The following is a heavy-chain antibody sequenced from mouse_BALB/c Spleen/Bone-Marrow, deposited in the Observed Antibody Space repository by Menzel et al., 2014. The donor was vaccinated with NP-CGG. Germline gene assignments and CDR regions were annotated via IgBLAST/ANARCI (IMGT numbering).Heavy chain of an antibody. CDR3: ARSLYPRAMDY. J-gene: IGHJ4*01. CDR2: IRNKANGYTT. V-gene: IGHV7-3*02. D-gene: IGHD2-1*01. CDR1: GFTSTDYY. Sequence: EVKVVESGGGLVQPGGSLRLSCATSGFTSTDYYMSWVRQPPGKALEWLGFIRNKANGYTTEYSASVKGRFTISRDNSQSIRYLQMNTLRAEDSATYYCARSLYPRAMDYWGQGTSVTVSS.